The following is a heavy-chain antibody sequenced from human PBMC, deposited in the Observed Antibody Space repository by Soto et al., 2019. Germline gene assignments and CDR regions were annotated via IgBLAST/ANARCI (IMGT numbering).Heavy chain of an antibody. CDR2: IIPIFGTA. CDR1: GGPFISYA. J-gene: IGHJ5*02. V-gene: IGHV1-69*06. D-gene: IGHD2-2*01. CDR3: ARDVQTDPSSNSCYLNWFDP. Sequence: SVKLSCNASGGPFISYAIIWGRQAPGQGLEWMGGIIPIFGTANYAQKFQGRVTITADKSTSTAYMELSSLRSEDTAVYYCARDVQTDPSSNSCYLNWFDPWGQGTLVTVSS.